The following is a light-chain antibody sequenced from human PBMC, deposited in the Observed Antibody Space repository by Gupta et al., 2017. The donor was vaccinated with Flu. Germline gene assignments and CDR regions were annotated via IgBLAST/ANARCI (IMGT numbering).Light chain of an antibody. CDR2: NDN. Sequence: VTISGSGGSSNIGSNVVSWYQQLPGTAPKLLIYNDNQRPSGVPDRFSGSKSGTPASLAISGLQSEDEADYYCAAWDDSLNGRWVFGGGTKLTVL. CDR3: AAWDDSLNGRWV. J-gene: IGLJ3*02. V-gene: IGLV1-44*01. CDR1: SSNIGSNV.